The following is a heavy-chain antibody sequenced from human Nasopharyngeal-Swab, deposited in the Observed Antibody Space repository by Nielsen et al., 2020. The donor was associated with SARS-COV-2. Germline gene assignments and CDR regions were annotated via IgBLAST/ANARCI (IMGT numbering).Heavy chain of an antibody. CDR2: ISAYNGNT. D-gene: IGHD3-10*01. Sequence: ASVKVSCKASGYTFTSYGISCVRQAPGQGLEWMGWISAYNGNTNYAQKLQGRVTMTTDTSTSTAYMELRSLRSDDTAVYYCARRGYYGSGSYYKNNWFDPWGQGTLVTVSS. V-gene: IGHV1-18*01. J-gene: IGHJ5*02. CDR3: ARRGYYGSGSYYKNNWFDP. CDR1: GYTFTSYG.